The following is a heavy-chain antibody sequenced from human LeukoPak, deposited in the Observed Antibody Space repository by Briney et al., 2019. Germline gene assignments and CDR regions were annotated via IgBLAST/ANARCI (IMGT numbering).Heavy chain of an antibody. D-gene: IGHD1-26*01. V-gene: IGHV4-4*09. CDR2: IYTSGST. CDR3: ARLLPPSGSYSYYYYYMDV. CDR1: GGSISSSY. Sequence: PSETLSLTCTVSGGSISSSYWSWIRQPPGKGLEWIGSIYTSGSTNYKPSLKSRVTISVDTSKNQFSLKLTSVTAADTAVYYCARLLPPSGSYSYYYYYMDVWGKGTTVTVSS. J-gene: IGHJ6*03.